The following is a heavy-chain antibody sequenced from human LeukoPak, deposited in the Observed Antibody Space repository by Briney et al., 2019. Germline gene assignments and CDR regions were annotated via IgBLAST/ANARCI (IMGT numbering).Heavy chain of an antibody. D-gene: IGHD3-22*01. CDR1: GYTFTSYG. CDR3: ARVRDYDSSGYYLGSHLDY. J-gene: IGHJ4*02. Sequence: ASVKVSCKASGYTFTSYGISWVRQAPGQGLEWMGWISAYNGNTNYAQKLQGRVTITADKSTSTAYMELSSLRSEDTAVYYCARVRDYDSSGYYLGSHLDYWGQGTLVTVSS. V-gene: IGHV1-18*01. CDR2: ISAYNGNT.